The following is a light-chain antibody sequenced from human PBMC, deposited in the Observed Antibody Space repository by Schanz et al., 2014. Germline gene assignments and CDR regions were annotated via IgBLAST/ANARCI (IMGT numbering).Light chain of an antibody. CDR3: SSYAGSNFVV. V-gene: IGLV2-8*01. CDR2: EGI. Sequence: QSALTQPASVSGSPGQSITISCTGTSSDVGGYNYVSWYQQHPGKAPKLMIYEGIKRPSGVPDRFSGSKSGNTASLTVSGLQAEDEADYYCSSYAGSNFVVFGGGTKLTVL. J-gene: IGLJ2*01. CDR1: SSDVGGYNY.